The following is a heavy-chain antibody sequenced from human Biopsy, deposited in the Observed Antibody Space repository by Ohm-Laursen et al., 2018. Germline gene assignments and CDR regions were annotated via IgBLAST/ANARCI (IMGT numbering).Heavy chain of an antibody. CDR2: IYDRGST. CDR3: ARGSSYGYDFDY. V-gene: IGHV4-61*01. D-gene: IGHD5-18*01. J-gene: IGHJ4*02. CDR1: GDSVSSGSFY. Sequence: SDTLSLTCTVSGDSVSSGSFYWTWIRQPPGQGLEYIGYIYDRGSTANYNPSLKSRVTISVDTSKNQFSLKLSSVTAADTAVYFCARGSSYGYDFDYWGQGTLVTVSS.